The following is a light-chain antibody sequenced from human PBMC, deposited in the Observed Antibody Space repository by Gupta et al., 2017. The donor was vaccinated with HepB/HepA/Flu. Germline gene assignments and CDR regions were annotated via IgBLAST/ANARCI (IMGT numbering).Light chain of an antibody. V-gene: IGKV3-20*01. Sequence: EIVLTQSPGTLSLSPGERATLSCRAGQSVSSKSLAWYQQKPGQAPRLLIYDASIRSTGIPDRFSGSGSGTDFTLTISRLEPEDFAVYYCQQYGSSPPFTFGPGTKVDIK. CDR2: DAS. J-gene: IGKJ3*01. CDR3: QQYGSSPPFT. CDR1: QSVSSKS.